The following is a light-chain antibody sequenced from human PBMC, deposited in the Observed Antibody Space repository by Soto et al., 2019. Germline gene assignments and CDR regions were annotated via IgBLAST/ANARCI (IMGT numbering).Light chain of an antibody. CDR2: AAS. J-gene: IGKJ2*01. V-gene: IGKV1-39*01. Sequence: DIQMTQSPSSLSASVGDRVTITCRASQSIGTYLNWYLQKPGKAPQLLIHAASSLQTGVSSRFSGSGSGTEFAFTISSLQPEDFASFYCQQRFSTPPTFGQGTKLAI. CDR3: QQRFSTPPT. CDR1: QSIGTY.